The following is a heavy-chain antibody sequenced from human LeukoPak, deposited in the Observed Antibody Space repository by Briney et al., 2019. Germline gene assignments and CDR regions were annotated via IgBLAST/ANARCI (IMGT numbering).Heavy chain of an antibody. D-gene: IGHD3-3*01. CDR2: ISGSGGST. V-gene: IGHV3-23*01. J-gene: IGHJ4*02. CDR3: AGRGLRFLEWLLPLDY. CDR1: GSTFSSYA. Sequence: GGSLRLSCAASGSTFSSYAMSWVRQAPGKGLEWVSAISGSGGSTYYADSVKGRFTISRDNSKNTLYLQMNSLRAEDTAVYYYAGRGLRFLEWLLPLDYWGQGTLVTVSS.